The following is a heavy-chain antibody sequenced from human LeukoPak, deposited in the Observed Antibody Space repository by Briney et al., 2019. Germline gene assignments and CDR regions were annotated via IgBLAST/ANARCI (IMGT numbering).Heavy chain of an antibody. V-gene: IGHV3-23*01. CDR2: IRDSGSST. CDR3: AKYGPQDSGSSHFDY. D-gene: IGHD1-26*01. Sequence: GGSLRLSCAASGFTFSTYSMNWVRQAPGKGLEWVSAIRDSGSSTHYADSVKGRFTTSRDNSKNTLFLQMNSLRAEDTAIYYCAKYGPQDSGSSHFDYWGQGALVTVSS. J-gene: IGHJ4*02. CDR1: GFTFSTYS.